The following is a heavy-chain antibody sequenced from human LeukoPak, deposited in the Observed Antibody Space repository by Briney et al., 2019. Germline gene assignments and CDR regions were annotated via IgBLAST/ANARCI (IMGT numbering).Heavy chain of an antibody. Sequence: ASVKVSCKASGYTFISYHMHWVRQAPRQGLEIMGIINPSGGSTTYAQKFQGRVTMTRDTSTSTVYMELSSLRSEDTAVYYCAKLAAAGTAHYYFDYWGQGTLVTVSS. V-gene: IGHV1-46*01. J-gene: IGHJ4*02. D-gene: IGHD6-13*01. CDR1: GYTFISYH. CDR3: AKLAAAGTAHYYFDY. CDR2: INPSGGST.